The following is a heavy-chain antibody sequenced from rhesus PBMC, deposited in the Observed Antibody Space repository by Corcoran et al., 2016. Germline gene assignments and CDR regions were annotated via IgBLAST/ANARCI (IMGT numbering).Heavy chain of an antibody. D-gene: IGHD3-3*01. CDR1: GASLSISW. CDR3: ARVPLYFLDWV. V-gene: IGHV4-80*01. J-gene: IGHJ4*01. CDR2: IDGNYGNT. Sequence: QVQLQESGPGLVTPSETLSLTCAVSGASLSISWWTWLRQSPGKGLEWIGDIDGNYGNTNYNPSLKSRVTISKDASKSHFSLMLNAVTAADTAVYYCARVPLYFLDWVWGQGVLVTVSS.